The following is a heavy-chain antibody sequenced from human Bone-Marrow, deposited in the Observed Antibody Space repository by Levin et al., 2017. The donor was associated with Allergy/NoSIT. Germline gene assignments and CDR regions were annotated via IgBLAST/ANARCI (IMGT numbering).Heavy chain of an antibody. J-gene: IGHJ4*02. CDR2: ISGRGDST. D-gene: IGHD2-15*01. Sequence: LSLTCAASGFPFGSYAMSWVRQAPGKGLEWVSGISGRGDSTYYAVSVKGRFTISRDNSKNTLYLQMNSLTADDTALYYCAKDLRVADWGQGTLVSVSS. CDR1: GFPFGSYA. CDR3: AKDLRVAD. V-gene: IGHV3-23*01.